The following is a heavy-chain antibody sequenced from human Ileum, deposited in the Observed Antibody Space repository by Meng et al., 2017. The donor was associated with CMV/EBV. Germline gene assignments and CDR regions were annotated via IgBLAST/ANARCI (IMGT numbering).Heavy chain of an antibody. CDR1: ISLSSNAVS. CDR2: IYWNDDK. V-gene: IGHV2-5*01. J-gene: IGHJ4*02. CDR3: ARLNDFQSGHLDYFDY. D-gene: IGHD3-3*01. Sequence: ISLSSNAVSVEWLRQPPGKALEWLAVIYWNDDKRYRPSLKSRLTITTNTSKNQVVLTMTNMDPVDTATYYCARLNDFQSGHLDYFDYWGQGTLVTVSS.